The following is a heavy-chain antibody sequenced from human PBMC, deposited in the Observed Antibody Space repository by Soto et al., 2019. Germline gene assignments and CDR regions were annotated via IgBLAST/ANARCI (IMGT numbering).Heavy chain of an antibody. Sequence: SVKVSCKASGGTFSSYAISWVRQAPGQGLEWMGGIIPIFGTANYAQKFQGRVTITADESTSTAYMELSSLRSEDTAVYYCARIIAYCSSTSCYRRWGFDTWGQGTLVTVSS. D-gene: IGHD2-2*01. CDR3: ARIIAYCSSTSCYRRWGFDT. CDR1: GGTFSSYA. J-gene: IGHJ5*02. V-gene: IGHV1-69*13. CDR2: IIPIFGTA.